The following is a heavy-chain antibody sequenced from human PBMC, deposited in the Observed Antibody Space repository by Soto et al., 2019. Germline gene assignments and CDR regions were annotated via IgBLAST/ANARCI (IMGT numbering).Heavy chain of an antibody. Sequence: ASVKVSCKASGYTFTSYYMHWVRQAPGQGLEWMGIINPSGGSTSYAQKFQGRVTMTRDTSTSTVYMELSSLRSEDTAVYYCARGGYSYCSTPYTSLDWYLDLWARGTLDTGSS. CDR2: INPSGGST. J-gene: IGHJ2*01. V-gene: IGHV1-46*01. D-gene: IGHD5-18*01. CDR1: GYTFTSYY. CDR3: ARGGYSYCSTPYTSLDWYLDL.